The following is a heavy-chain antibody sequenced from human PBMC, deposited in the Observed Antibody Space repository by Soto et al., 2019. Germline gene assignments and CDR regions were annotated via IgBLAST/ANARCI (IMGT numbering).Heavy chain of an antibody. D-gene: IGHD5-18*01. J-gene: IGHJ4*02. CDR3: ARLHVDTAMAFDY. CDR2: IYYSGST. V-gene: IGHV4-39*01. Sequence: SETLSLTCTVSGGSISSSSYYWGWIRQPPGKGLEWIGSIYYSGSTYYNPSLKSRVTISVDTSKNQFSLKLSSVTAADTAVYYCARLHVDTAMAFDYWGQGTLVTVSS. CDR1: GGSISSSSYY.